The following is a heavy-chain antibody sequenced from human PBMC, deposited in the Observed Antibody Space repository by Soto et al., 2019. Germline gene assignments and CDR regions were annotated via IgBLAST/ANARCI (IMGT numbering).Heavy chain of an antibody. D-gene: IGHD3-3*01. CDR1: GFTFSSYS. Sequence: PGGSLRLSCAASGFTFSSYSMNWVRQAPGKGLEWVSSISSSSSYIYYADSVKGRFTISRDNAKNSLYLQMNSLSAEDAAVYYCARYHAYFWSSYYPSAYNYRRHATMVTAAS. CDR2: ISSSSSYI. V-gene: IGHV3-21*01. CDR3: ARYHAYFWSSYYPSAYNY. J-gene: IGHJ4*01.